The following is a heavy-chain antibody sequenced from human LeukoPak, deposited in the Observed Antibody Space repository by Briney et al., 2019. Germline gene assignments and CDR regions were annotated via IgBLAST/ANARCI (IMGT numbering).Heavy chain of an antibody. V-gene: IGHV1-69*13. CDR3: ARGVQLERRHYYYYMDV. Sequence: SVKVSCKASGGTFSSYAISWVRQAPGQGLEWMGGIIPIFGTANYAQKFQGRVTITADESTSTAYMELSSLRSEDTAVYYCARGVQLERRHYYYYMDVWGKGTTVTVSS. CDR2: IIPIFGTA. J-gene: IGHJ6*03. D-gene: IGHD1-1*01. CDR1: GGTFSSYA.